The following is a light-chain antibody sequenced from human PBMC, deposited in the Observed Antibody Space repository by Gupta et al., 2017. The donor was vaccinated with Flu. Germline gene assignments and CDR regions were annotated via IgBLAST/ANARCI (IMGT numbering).Light chain of an antibody. Sequence: PSTMSASVGERVTITCRASQSISSWLAWYQQKPGKAPNLLIYKSSTLESGVPSRFSGSGSGTEFTLTISSLQPDDFATYYCQHEDSRSYTFGQGTKLKIK. CDR3: QHEDSRSYT. CDR2: KSS. V-gene: IGKV1-5*03. J-gene: IGKJ2*01. CDR1: QSISSW.